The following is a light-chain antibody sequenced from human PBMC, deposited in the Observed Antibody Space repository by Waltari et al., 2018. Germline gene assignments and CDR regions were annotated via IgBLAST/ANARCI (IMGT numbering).Light chain of an antibody. CDR2: NNK. Sequence: QSVLTQPPSASGAPGQSVTISCSGSSSNIGTNFIYWYQQLSGKAPKLLIYNNKWRPSGVPARFSGSKSGTSASLAISGLQSKDGTDYYCSAWDSRPGDMLFGGGTRLTVL. CDR3: SAWDSRPGDML. V-gene: IGLV1-47*02. J-gene: IGLJ7*01. CDR1: SSNIGTNF.